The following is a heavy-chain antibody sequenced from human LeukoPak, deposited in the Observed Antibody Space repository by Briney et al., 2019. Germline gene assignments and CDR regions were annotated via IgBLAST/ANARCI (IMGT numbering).Heavy chain of an antibody. CDR3: TSRAPFTDY. CDR2: ISRSGSTK. CDR1: GFTFSDYN. J-gene: IGHJ4*02. V-gene: IGHV3-11*01. Sequence: PGGSLRLSCAASGFTFSDYNMRWIRQAPGKGLGWVSSISRSGSTKYYADSVKGRFTISRDNAKNSLFLQMNSLRAEDTAVYYCTSRAPFTDYWGQGTLVTVSS.